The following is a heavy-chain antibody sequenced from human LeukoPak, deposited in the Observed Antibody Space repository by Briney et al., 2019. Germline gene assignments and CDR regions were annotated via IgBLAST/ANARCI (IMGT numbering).Heavy chain of an antibody. CDR3: ARGYSSSWYYFDY. Sequence: GGSLRLSCAASGFIFSSHAMHWVRQAPGKGLEWVTSISKDGSNKYYADSAKGRFTISRDNSKNTLYLQMNSLRTEDTAVYYCARGYSSSWYYFDYWGQGTLVTVSS. J-gene: IGHJ4*02. V-gene: IGHV3-30*04. CDR1: GFIFSSHA. CDR2: ISKDGSNK. D-gene: IGHD6-13*01.